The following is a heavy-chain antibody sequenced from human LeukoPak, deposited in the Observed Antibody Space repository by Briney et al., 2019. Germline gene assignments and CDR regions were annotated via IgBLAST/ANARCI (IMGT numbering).Heavy chain of an antibody. J-gene: IGHJ4*02. D-gene: IGHD2-2*02. CDR2: ISSSSSTI. Sequence: GGSLRLSCAASGFTFSSYSMNWVRQAPGKGLEWLSYISSSSSTIYYADSVKGRFTISRDNSKNTLYLQMDSLRAEDTAVYYCAKDQEILVVPAAINYWGQGTLVTVSS. CDR1: GFTFSSYS. V-gene: IGHV3-48*01. CDR3: AKDQEILVVPAAINY.